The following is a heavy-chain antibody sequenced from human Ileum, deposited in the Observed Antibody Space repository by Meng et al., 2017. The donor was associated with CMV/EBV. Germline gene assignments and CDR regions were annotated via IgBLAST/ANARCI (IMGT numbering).Heavy chain of an antibody. CDR2: IHPKSGGT. J-gene: IGHJ4*02. CDR1: GYTFTDYF. Sequence: QVQLGQSGGGVKKPGASLKGPCETSGYTFTDYFIHWVRQAPGQGLEWMGWIHPKSGGTKYAQEFQGRVAMPRDTSISTANMELTRLTSDDTAIYFCARGIRVGTTGWHIDYWGQGTLVTVSS. V-gene: IGHV1-2*02. CDR3: ARGIRVGTTGWHIDY. D-gene: IGHD1-26*01.